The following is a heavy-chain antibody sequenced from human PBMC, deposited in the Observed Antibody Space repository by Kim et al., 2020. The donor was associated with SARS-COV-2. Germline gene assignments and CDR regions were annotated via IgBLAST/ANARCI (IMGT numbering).Heavy chain of an antibody. CDR2: IYYSGST. V-gene: IGHV4-59*01. CDR3: ARGDYDILVPHRGGFDY. Sequence: SETLSLTCTVSGGSISSYYWSWIRQPPGKGLEWIGYIYYSGSTNYNPSLKSRVTISVDTSKNQFSLKLSSVTAADTAVYYCARGDYDILVPHRGGFDYWGQGTLVTVSS. J-gene: IGHJ4*02. D-gene: IGHD3-9*01. CDR1: GGSISSYY.